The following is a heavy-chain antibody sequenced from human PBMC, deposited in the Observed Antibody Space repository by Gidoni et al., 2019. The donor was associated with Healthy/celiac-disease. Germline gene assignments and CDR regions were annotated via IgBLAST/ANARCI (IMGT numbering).Heavy chain of an antibody. D-gene: IGHD2-8*01. J-gene: IGHJ3*02. CDR2: IYYSGST. CDR1: GGSISRGGYY. V-gene: IGHV4-31*03. Sequence: QVQLQESGPGLAKPSQTQSLPCSVSGGSISRGGYYWSWSRQHPGKGLEWIGYIYYSGSTYYHPSLKSRVTISVVTSKNQFSLTLSSVTASDTAVYYCARVNGGCAVYYAFDIWGQGTMVTVSS. CDR3: ARVNGGCAVYYAFDI.